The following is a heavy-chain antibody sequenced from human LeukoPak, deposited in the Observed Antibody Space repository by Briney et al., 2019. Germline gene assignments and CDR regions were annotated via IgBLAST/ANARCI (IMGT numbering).Heavy chain of an antibody. CDR1: GYSISSGYY. CDR3: ARGDDSSGYFGRGWFDP. CDR2: IYYSGST. D-gene: IGHD3-22*01. V-gene: IGHV4-61*01. J-gene: IGHJ5*02. Sequence: SETLSLTCTVSGYSISSGYYWGWIRQPPGKGLEWIGYIYYSGSTNYNPSLKSRVTISVDTSKNQFSLKLSSVTAADTAVYYCARGDDSSGYFGRGWFDPWGQGTLVTVSS.